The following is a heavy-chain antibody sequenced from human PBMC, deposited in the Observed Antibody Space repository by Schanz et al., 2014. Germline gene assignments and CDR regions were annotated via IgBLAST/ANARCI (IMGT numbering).Heavy chain of an antibody. V-gene: IGHV4-61*02. CDR1: GGSIRSGTYY. CDR3: ARDTTWRLDL. D-gene: IGHD1-1*01. Sequence: QVQLQESGPGLVKPSQTLSLTCTVSGGSIRSGTYYWSWIRQPAGKALEWVGRVFPNGITNYNPSRKSRFPISLDPPKTQFSLTLTSLTAADTAVYYCARDTTWRLDLWGRGTLVTVSS. CDR2: VFPNGIT. J-gene: IGHJ2*01.